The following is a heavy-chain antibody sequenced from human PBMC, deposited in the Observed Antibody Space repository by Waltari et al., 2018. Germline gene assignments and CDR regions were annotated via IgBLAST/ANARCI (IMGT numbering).Heavy chain of an antibody. D-gene: IGHD3-3*01. Sequence: QVQLVESGGGVVMSGRSVRLSCVGCGFSCRNHGLKWVRHAPGKGLEWVAGIWYDGSNKNYVDSVKGRFTISRDNSKNTLYLEMNSLRAEDTAVYFCARGDGGSGLGASDIWGQGTMVTVSS. CDR3: ARGDGGSGLGASDI. J-gene: IGHJ3*02. V-gene: IGHV3-33*01. CDR2: IWYDGSNK. CDR1: GFSCRNHG.